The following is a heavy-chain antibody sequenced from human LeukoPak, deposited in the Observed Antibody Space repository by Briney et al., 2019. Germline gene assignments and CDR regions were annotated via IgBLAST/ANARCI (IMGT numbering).Heavy chain of an antibody. Sequence: SETLSLTCTASGYSINSGYNWGWSRQPPGKGLGWLASIYHSGSTYYNPSLKGRVTISVDISKNQLSLKLSCVTAADTAVYYCARDLYRAYYYDSSGYYLDDYWGQGTLVTVSS. CDR1: GYSINSGYN. CDR2: IYHSGST. D-gene: IGHD3-22*01. J-gene: IGHJ4*02. CDR3: ARDLYRAYYYDSSGYYLDDY. V-gene: IGHV4-38-2*02.